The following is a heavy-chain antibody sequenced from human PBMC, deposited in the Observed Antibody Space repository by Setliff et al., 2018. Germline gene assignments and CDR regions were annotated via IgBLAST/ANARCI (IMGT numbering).Heavy chain of an antibody. CDR2: IHDSGNPT. D-gene: IGHD3-22*01. V-gene: IGHV3-11*01. Sequence: TGGSLRLSCVASGFTFSNYYMTWIRQAPGKGLEWISYIHDSGNPTYYADSVKGRFTVSRDNAKNSLYLQMTSLRSEDTAVYYCARESGYYDSSGYQYYFDYWGQGTLVTVSS. CDR1: GFTFSNYY. CDR3: ARESGYYDSSGYQYYFDY. J-gene: IGHJ4*02.